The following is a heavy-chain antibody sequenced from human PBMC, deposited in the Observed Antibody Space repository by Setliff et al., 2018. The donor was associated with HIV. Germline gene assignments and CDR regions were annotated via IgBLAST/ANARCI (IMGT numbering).Heavy chain of an antibody. V-gene: IGHV3-21*06. J-gene: IGHJ4*02. CDR1: GFTFSAYS. Sequence: GGSLRLSCAASGFTFSAYSMNWVRQVPGKGLEWVSCISTSENFIYYADSVKGRFTVSRDNAKNSLYLQMNSLRAGDTAVYYCLRGGSFGDIPNCWGQGTLVTVSS. D-gene: IGHD4-17*01. CDR3: LRGGSFGDIPNC. CDR2: ISTSENFI.